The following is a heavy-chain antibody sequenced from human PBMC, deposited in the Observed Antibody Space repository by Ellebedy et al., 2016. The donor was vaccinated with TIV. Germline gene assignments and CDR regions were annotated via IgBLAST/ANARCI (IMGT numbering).Heavy chain of an antibody. J-gene: IGHJ4*02. Sequence: PGGSLRLSCAASGFTFKSYGMHWVRQAPGKGLAWVAVVWYDGGYKNFAESVRGRFTISRDNSRSTVVLQMNSLRVEDTALYYCAREAAPGAPDYFDSWGQGTQVTVSS. CDR1: GFTFKSYG. D-gene: IGHD3-10*01. V-gene: IGHV3-33*01. CDR2: VWYDGGYK. CDR3: AREAAPGAPDYFDS.